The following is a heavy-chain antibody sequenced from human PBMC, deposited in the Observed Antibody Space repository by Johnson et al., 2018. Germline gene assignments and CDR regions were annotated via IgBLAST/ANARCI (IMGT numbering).Heavy chain of an antibody. Sequence: VQLVQSGGGVVQPGRSLRLSCAASGFTFGTYGMHWVRQAPGTGLAWVAVISYDGTPKYYVDSEKGRFTVARDNSENTLYLHMNSLRPEDTAVYYCAKDVLWGSYPRHFDHWGQGALVTVSS. D-gene: IGHD1-26*01. CDR2: ISYDGTPK. CDR1: GFTFGTYG. CDR3: AKDVLWGSYPRHFDH. J-gene: IGHJ4*02. V-gene: IGHV3-30*18.